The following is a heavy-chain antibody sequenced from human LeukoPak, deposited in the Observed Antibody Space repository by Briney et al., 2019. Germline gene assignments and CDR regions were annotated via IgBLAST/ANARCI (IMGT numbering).Heavy chain of an antibody. CDR1: GFTFSNYA. CDR2: ISAGSSNT. J-gene: IGHJ6*03. Sequence: PGGSLRLSCAASGFTFSNYAMTWVRQAPGKGLEWVSGISAGSSNTYYADSVKGRFTISRDNSKNTLYLQINSLSPEDTAVYYCAKADFYYYMDVWGKGTTVTVSS. CDR3: AKADFYYYMDV. V-gene: IGHV3-23*01.